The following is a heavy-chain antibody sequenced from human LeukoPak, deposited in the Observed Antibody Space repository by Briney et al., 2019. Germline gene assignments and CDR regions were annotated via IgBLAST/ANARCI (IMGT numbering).Heavy chain of an antibody. V-gene: IGHV3-30*04. CDR3: ARSLGIAAAEDDY. D-gene: IGHD6-13*01. J-gene: IGHJ4*02. CDR1: GFTFSSYA. CDR2: ISYDGSNK. Sequence: GGSLRLSCAASGFTFSSYAMHWVRQAPGKGLEWVAVISYDGSNKYYADSVKGRFTISRDNSKNTLYLQMNSLRAEDTAVYYCARSLGIAAAEDDYWGQGTLVTVSS.